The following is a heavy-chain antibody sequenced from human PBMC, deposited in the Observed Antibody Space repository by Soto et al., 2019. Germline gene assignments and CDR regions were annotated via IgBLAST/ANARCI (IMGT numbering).Heavy chain of an antibody. CDR3: AQTEDGGRSRTPAGWFDA. CDR1: GFSLSNAGMG. D-gene: IGHD2-15*01. CDR2: IFSNDER. Sequence: QVTLKESGPVLVKPTEPLTLTCTVSGFSLSNAGMGVSWIRQPPGKALEWLAHIFSNDERRFSTSLKNRLTISKDTFNTQVVLIMTHMDPVDTATYYCAQTEDGGRSRTPAGWFDAWGQGTLVTVSS. V-gene: IGHV2-26*01. J-gene: IGHJ5*02.